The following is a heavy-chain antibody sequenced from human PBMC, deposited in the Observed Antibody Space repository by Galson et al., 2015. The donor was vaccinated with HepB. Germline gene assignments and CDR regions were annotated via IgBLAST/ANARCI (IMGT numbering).Heavy chain of an antibody. J-gene: IGHJ6*03. Sequence: SLRLSCAASGFTVSSNYMSWVRQAPGKGLEWVSVIYSGGSTYYADSVKGRFTISRDNSKNTLYLQMNSLRAEDTAVYYCARELVVPAAITYYMDVWGKGTTVTVSS. D-gene: IGHD2-2*02. CDR3: ARELVVPAAITYYMDV. CDR2: IYSGGST. V-gene: IGHV3-53*01. CDR1: GFTVSSNY.